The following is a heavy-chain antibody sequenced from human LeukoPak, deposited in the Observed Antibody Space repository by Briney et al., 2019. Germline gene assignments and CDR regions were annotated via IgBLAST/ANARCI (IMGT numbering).Heavy chain of an antibody. CDR3: AIHGGGTIRIEAFDV. CDR1: GFTLSSYW. V-gene: IGHV3-7*03. Sequence: PGGSLRVSCVASGFTLSSYWMSWVRQAPGKGLEWVANIKQDGSEKYYVDSVKGRFTISRDNAKKTLYLQMNSLRDEDTALYYCAIHGGGTIRIEAFDVWGQGTMVTISS. CDR2: IKQDGSEK. D-gene: IGHD3-3*01. J-gene: IGHJ3*01.